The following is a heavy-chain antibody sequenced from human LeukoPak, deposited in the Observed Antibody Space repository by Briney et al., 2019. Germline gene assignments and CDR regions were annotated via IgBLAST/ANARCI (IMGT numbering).Heavy chain of an antibody. CDR1: GFTFSRYA. CDR3: AKKLGSSPGDFFDY. V-gene: IGHV3-23*01. D-gene: IGHD6-6*01. Sequence: GGSLRLSCAASGFTFSRYAMSWVRQAPGKGLEWVSDINDNGGGTFYADSVKGRFTVSRDNSKNTLYMQMNSLRGGDTAVYYCAKKLGSSPGDFFDYWGQGTLVTVSS. CDR2: INDNGGGT. J-gene: IGHJ4*02.